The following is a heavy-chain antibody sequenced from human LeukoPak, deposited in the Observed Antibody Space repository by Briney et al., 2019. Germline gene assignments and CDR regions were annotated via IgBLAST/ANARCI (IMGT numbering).Heavy chain of an antibody. CDR2: ISAYNGKT. V-gene: IGHV1-18*01. J-gene: IGHJ5*02. CDR3: AGVVSYSSTSCYSGDNWFDP. CDR1: GYTFTSYG. Sequence: ASVKVSCKASGYTFTSYGISWVGQAPGQGLEWMGWISAYNGKTNYAQKLQGRVTMTTDTSTSTAYMELRSLRSDDTAVYYCAGVVSYSSTSCYSGDNWFDPWGQGTLVTVSS. D-gene: IGHD2-2*02.